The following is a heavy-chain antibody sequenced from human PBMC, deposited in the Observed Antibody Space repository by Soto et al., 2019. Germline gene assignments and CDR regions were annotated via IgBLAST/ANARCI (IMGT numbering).Heavy chain of an antibody. CDR2: INPDNGNT. CDR3: ARGIATGQLDP. D-gene: IGHD2-15*01. CDR1: GYTFTRYT. V-gene: IGHV1-3*01. J-gene: IGHJ5*02. Sequence: ASVKVSCKASGYTFTRYTMNGVRQAPGQRLEWMGWINPDNGNTKSSQKFQDRVIITRDTSASTAYMDLSSLRSEDTAVYYCARGIATGQLDPWGQGTLVTVSS.